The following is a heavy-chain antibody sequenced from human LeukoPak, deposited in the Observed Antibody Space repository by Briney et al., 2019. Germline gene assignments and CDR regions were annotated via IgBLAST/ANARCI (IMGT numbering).Heavy chain of an antibody. CDR2: IYHSGST. D-gene: IGHD6-13*01. CDR1: GGSISSYY. J-gene: IGHJ4*02. V-gene: IGHV4-59*01. Sequence: SKTLSLTCTVSGGSISSYYWSWIRQPPGKGLEWIGYIYHSGSTNYSPSLKSRVTISIDTSKIEFSLKVSSVTAADTAVYYCARAPYSNIVDYWGQGTLVTVSS. CDR3: ARAPYSNIVDY.